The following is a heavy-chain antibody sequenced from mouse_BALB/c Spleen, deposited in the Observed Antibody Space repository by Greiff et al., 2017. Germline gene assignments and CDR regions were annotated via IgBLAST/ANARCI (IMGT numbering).Heavy chain of an antibody. Sequence: EVQLVEPGGDLVKPGASLKLSCAASGFTFSSYGMSWVRQTPDKRLEWVATISRGGSYTYYPDSVKGRFTISRDNAKNTLYLQMSSLKSEDTAMYYCARRDYGSSYWYFDVWGAGTTVTVSS. V-gene: IGHV5-6*01. CDR2: ISRGGSYT. CDR1: GFTFSSYG. J-gene: IGHJ1*01. CDR3: ARRDYGSSYWYFDV. D-gene: IGHD1-1*01.